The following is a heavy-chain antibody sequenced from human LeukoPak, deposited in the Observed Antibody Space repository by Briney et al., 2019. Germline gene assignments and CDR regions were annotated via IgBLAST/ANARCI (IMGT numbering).Heavy chain of an antibody. V-gene: IGHV3-23*01. CDR2: ISDTGGST. J-gene: IGHJ4*02. CDR1: GFTYSSCA. Sequence: GGSLRLSCAASGFTYSSCAMGWVRQAPGKGLEWVSAISDTGGSTFYADSVKGRFTISRDNSKNTLYLQMNSLRAEDTAVYYCAKVLKWSVFDYWGQGTLVTVSS. CDR3: AKVLKWSVFDY. D-gene: IGHD2-8*01.